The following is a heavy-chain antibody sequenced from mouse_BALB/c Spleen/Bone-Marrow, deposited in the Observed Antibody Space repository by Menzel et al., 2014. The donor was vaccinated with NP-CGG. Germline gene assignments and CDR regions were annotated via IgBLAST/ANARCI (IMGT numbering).Heavy chain of an antibody. J-gene: IGHJ2*01. CDR1: GYSFTSYW. CDR3: ARVGLRLPYYFDY. V-gene: IGHV1S126*01. CDR2: IDPSDSET. D-gene: IGHD1-2*01. Sequence: VQRVESGPQVVRPGASVKISCKASGYSFTSYWMHWVKPRPGQGLEWIGMIDPSDSETRLNQKFKDKATLTVDKSSSTAYMQLSSPTSEDSAVYYCARVGLRLPYYFDYWGQGTTLTVSS.